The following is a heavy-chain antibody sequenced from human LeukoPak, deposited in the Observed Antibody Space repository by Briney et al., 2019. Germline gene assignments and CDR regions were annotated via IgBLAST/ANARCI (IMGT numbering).Heavy chain of an antibody. V-gene: IGHV3-23*01. CDR1: GCTFSSYG. J-gene: IGHJ3*02. Sequence: GGSLRLSCAASGCTFSSYGMSWVRPAPGKGREWVSAIRGSGGSTYYADSVKGRFTISRDNSKNPLYLQMNSLRAEDTAVYYCAKVLMGLMIQRYAFDIWGQGTMVTVSS. CDR3: AKVLMGLMIQRYAFDI. D-gene: IGHD5-18*01. CDR2: IRGSGGST.